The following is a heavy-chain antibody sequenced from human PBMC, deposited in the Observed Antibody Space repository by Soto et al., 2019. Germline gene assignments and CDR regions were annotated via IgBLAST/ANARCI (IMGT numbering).Heavy chain of an antibody. CDR3: ARDRAGYYSHFVY. D-gene: IGHD3-22*01. J-gene: IGHJ4*02. V-gene: IGHV1-69*01. Sequence: QVYLVQSGAEVKKPGSSVKVSCKALRGTFTNYAFSWVRQAPGQGLEWMGGIMPFFGSGNYAQKFQGRINRTADESTSSVYVELTSLRSEDTAVYYWARDRAGYYSHFVYWGQGTLVTVSS. CDR2: IMPFFGSG. CDR1: RGTFTNYA.